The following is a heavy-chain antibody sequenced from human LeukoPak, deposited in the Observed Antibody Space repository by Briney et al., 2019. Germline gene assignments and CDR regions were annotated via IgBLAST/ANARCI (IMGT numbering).Heavy chain of an antibody. D-gene: IGHD2-2*01. CDR2: ISGSGDST. Sequence: GGSLRLSXAASGFTFSSYAMSWVRQAPGKGLEWVSTISGSGDSTYYADSVKGRFTISRDNSKNTLYLQMNSLSAADTAVYYCAKERCSSTICSDDYWGQGTLVTVSS. CDR3: AKERCSSTICSDDY. J-gene: IGHJ4*02. V-gene: IGHV3-23*01. CDR1: GFTFSSYA.